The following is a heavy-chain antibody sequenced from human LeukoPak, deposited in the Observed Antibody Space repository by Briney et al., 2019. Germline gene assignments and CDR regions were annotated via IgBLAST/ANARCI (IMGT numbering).Heavy chain of an antibody. J-gene: IGHJ4*02. V-gene: IGHV4-59*01. Sequence: SETLSLTCTVSGGSISNYYWSWIRQPPGKGLEWIGYIYYSGSTNYNPSLKSRVTISVDTSKNQFSLKLSSVTAADTAVHYCARGYRYSSGWYFDYWGQGTLVTVSS. D-gene: IGHD6-19*01. CDR2: IYYSGST. CDR3: ARGYRYSSGWYFDY. CDR1: GGSISNYY.